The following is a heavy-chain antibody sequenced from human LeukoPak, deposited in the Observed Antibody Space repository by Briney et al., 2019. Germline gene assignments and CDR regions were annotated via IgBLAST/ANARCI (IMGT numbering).Heavy chain of an antibody. V-gene: IGHV3-23*01. Sequence: GGSLRLSCAASGFTFSNYAMSWVRQAPGKGLEWVSVISGSGGSTYYADSVEGRFTISRDNSKNTLYLRMNSLRAEDTAVYYCAKGFPYYYYGMDVWGQGTTVTVSS. CDR1: GFTFSNYA. CDR3: AKGFPYYYYGMDV. CDR2: ISGSGGST. J-gene: IGHJ6*02.